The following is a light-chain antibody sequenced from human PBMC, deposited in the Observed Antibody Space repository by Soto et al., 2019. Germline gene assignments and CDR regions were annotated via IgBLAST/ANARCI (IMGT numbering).Light chain of an antibody. Sequence: DIQMTQSRSTLSASVGDRVTITCRASQSISSYLAWYQQKPGKAPKLLIYKASSLESGVPSRFSGSGSGTEFTLTISSLQPDDYATYYCQQYISYLYTFGQGTKLEMK. CDR3: QQYISYLYT. V-gene: IGKV1-5*03. CDR1: QSISSY. CDR2: KAS. J-gene: IGKJ2*01.